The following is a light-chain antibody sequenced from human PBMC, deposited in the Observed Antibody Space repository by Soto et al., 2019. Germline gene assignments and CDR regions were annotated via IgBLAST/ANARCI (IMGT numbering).Light chain of an antibody. CDR2: EVS. CDR3: SSYAGSNNLR. V-gene: IGLV2-14*01. CDR1: SSDVGGYNY. J-gene: IGLJ2*01. Sequence: QSALTQPASVSGSPGQSITISCTGTSSDVGGYNYVSWYQQHPGKAPKLMIYEVSNRPSGVSNRFSGSKSGNTASLTISGLQAEDEADYYCSSYAGSNNLRVGGGTKVTVL.